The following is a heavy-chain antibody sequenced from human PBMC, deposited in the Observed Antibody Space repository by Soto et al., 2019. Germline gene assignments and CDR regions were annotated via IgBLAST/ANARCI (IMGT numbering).Heavy chain of an antibody. D-gene: IGHD3-9*01. CDR2: IYYSGST. V-gene: IGHV4-59*01. J-gene: IGHJ4*02. Sequence: KPSETLSLTCTVSGGSISSYYWSWIRQPPGKGLEWIGYIYYSGSTNYNPSLKSRVTISVDTSENQFSLKLSSVTAADTAVYYCARGNYDILTGYYWTTSYFDYWGQGTLVTVSS. CDR1: GGSISSYY. CDR3: ARGNYDILTGYYWTTSYFDY.